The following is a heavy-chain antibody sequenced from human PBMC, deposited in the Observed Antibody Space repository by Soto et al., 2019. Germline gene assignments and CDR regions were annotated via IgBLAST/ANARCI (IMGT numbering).Heavy chain of an antibody. J-gene: IGHJ5*01. CDR3: ARGRYCLTGRCFPNWFDS. CDR1: GDSISNLDYF. Sequence: SETLSLTCSVSGDSISNLDYFWAWIRQPPGQALEYIGYIYKSATTYYNPSFESRVAISVDTSKSQFSLNVTSVTAADTAVYFCARGRYCLTGRCFPNWFDSWGQGALFTVSS. V-gene: IGHV4-30-4*01. D-gene: IGHD7-27*01. CDR2: IYKSATT.